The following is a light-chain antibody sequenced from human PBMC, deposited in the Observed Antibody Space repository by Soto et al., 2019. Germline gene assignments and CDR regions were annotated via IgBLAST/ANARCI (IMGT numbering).Light chain of an antibody. Sequence: QSVLTQSPSASASLGASVKLTCTLSSGHSRYAIAWHQQQPEKGPRYLMKLNSDGSHSKGDGIPDRFSGSSSGAERYLTISSLQSEDEADYYCQTWGTGMRVFGGGTQLTVL. CDR3: QTWGTGMRV. V-gene: IGLV4-69*01. CDR1: SGHSRYA. J-gene: IGLJ2*01. CDR2: LNSDGSH.